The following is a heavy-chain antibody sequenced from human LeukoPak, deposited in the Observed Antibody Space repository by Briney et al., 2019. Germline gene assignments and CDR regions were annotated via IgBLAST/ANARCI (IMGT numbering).Heavy chain of an antibody. Sequence: GGSLRLSCATSGFTFSNFAMNWVRQAPGKGLEWVSSITGNGGTTDYADSVKGRFTISRDKSENTLFLQMNSLRADDTAVYYCARVSGRYDYVWGSYRAVGMDVWGQGTTVSASS. CDR2: ITGNGGTT. J-gene: IGHJ6*02. CDR1: GFTFSNFA. D-gene: IGHD3-16*02. CDR3: ARVSGRYDYVWGSYRAVGMDV. V-gene: IGHV3-23*01.